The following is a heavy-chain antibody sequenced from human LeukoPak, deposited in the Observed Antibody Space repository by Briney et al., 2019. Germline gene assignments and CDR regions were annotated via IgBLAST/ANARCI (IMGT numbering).Heavy chain of an antibody. Sequence: PGGSLRLSCAASGFTFSSFWMSWVRQVPGKGPEWVANIKDDGSENHHVDSVRGRFTISRDNAKNSLYLQMNSLRAEDTAVYYCATNGHSHANWGQGTLVTVSS. V-gene: IGHV3-7*01. CDR3: ATNGHSHAN. J-gene: IGHJ4*02. D-gene: IGHD2-2*01. CDR1: GFTFSSFW. CDR2: IKDDGSEN.